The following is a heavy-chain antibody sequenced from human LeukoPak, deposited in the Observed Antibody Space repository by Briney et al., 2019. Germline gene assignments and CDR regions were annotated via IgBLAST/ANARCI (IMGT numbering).Heavy chain of an antibody. J-gene: IGHJ3*02. D-gene: IGHD3-22*01. Sequence: TSETLSLTCAVYGGSFSGYYWSWIRQPPGKGLEWIGSIYYSVTTYYNPSLKSRVTISVDTSKNQFSLKLNSVTAADTAVYYCATDLWRRAYYYDSSGYYGDHAFDIWGQGTMVTVSS. V-gene: IGHV4-34*01. CDR1: GGSFSGYY. CDR3: ATDLWRRAYYYDSSGYYGDHAFDI. CDR2: IYYSVTT.